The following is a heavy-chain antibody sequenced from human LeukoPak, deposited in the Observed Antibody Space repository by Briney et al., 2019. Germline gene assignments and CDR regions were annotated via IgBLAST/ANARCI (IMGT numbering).Heavy chain of an antibody. Sequence: GGSLRLSCAASGFTFSSYSMNWVRQAPGKGLEWVSSISSSSSYIYYADSVKGRFTISRDNARNSLYLQMDSLRAEDTAVYYCARAPEVGATHYFDYWGQGTLVTVSS. CDR2: ISSSSSYI. CDR1: GFTFSSYS. CDR3: ARAPEVGATHYFDY. J-gene: IGHJ4*02. D-gene: IGHD1-26*01. V-gene: IGHV3-21*01.